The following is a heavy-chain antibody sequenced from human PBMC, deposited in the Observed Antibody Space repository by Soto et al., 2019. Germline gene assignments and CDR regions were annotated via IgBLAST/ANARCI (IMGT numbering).Heavy chain of an antibody. D-gene: IGHD5-18*01. CDR2: ISSSGSTI. Sequence: GGSLRLSCAASGFTFSDYYMSWIRQAPGKGLEWVSYISSSGSTIYYADSVKGRFTISRDNAKNSLYLQMNSLRAEDTAVYYCASPLAIDAFDIWGQGTMVTVSS. J-gene: IGHJ3*02. V-gene: IGHV3-11*01. CDR1: GFTFSDYY. CDR3: ASPLAIDAFDI.